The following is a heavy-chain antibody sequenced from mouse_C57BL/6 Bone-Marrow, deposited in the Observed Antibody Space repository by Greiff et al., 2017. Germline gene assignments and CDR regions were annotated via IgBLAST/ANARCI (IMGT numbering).Heavy chain of an antibody. CDR1: GFNIKDDY. CDR2: IDPANGDT. D-gene: IGHD2-4*01. J-gene: IGHJ3*01. Sequence: EVQLQQSGAELVRPGASVKLSCTASGFNIKDDYMHWVKQRPEQGLEWIGWIDPANGDTEYASKFQGKATITADTSSNTAYRQLSTLTSEDTSVYYCTTDYDYDLAWFAYWGQGTLVTVSA. V-gene: IGHV14-4*01. CDR3: TTDYDYDLAWFAY.